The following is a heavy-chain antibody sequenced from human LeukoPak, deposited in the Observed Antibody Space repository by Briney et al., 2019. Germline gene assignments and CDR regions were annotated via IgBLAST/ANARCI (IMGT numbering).Heavy chain of an antibody. CDR2: IIPIFGTA. D-gene: IGHD6-19*01. V-gene: IGHV1-69*13. Sequence: ALVKVSCKASGGTFSSYAISWVRQAPGQGLEWMGGIIPIFGTANYAQKFQGRVTITADESTSTAYMELSSLRSEDTAVYYCANAVAGNYYYYGMDVWGQGTTVTVSS. CDR1: GGTFSSYA. CDR3: ANAVAGNYYYYGMDV. J-gene: IGHJ6*02.